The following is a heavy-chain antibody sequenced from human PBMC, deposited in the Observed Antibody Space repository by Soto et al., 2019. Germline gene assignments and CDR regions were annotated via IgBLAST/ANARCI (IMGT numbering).Heavy chain of an antibody. CDR1: GGSFSGYY. CDR3: ARGGGLRFFEWLLYRSDQTYYYYPMDA. CDR2: INHSGST. J-gene: IGHJ6*02. Sequence: SGTLSLTCAVYGGSFSGYYWSWIRQPPGKGLEWIGEINHSGSTNYTPSLKSRVTISVDTSKNQYSLKLSSVTAADTAVYYCARGGGLRFFEWLLYRSDQTYYYYPMDACGRGPT. D-gene: IGHD3-3*01. V-gene: IGHV4-34*01.